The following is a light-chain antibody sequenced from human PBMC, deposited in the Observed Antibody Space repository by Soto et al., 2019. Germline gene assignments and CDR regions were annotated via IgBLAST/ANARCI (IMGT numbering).Light chain of an antibody. Sequence: IVMTHSPATLSVSPGGIATLSFRASQSISDTLAWYQQKPGQAPRLLIYDASSRATGIPDRFSGSGSGTDFTLTISRLEPEDFAVYYCQQYGSSPWTFGQGTKVDIK. CDR3: QQYGSSPWT. CDR2: DAS. CDR1: QSISDT. J-gene: IGKJ1*01. V-gene: IGKV3-20*01.